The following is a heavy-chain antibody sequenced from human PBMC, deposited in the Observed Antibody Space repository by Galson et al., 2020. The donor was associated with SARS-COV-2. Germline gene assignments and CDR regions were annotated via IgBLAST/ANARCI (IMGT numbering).Heavy chain of an antibody. J-gene: IGHJ4*02. D-gene: IGHD7-27*01. CDR3: ARVKDWGSAFDS. CDR1: GYTFTSYG. V-gene: IGHV1-18*01. CDR2: IGDDNLNT. Sequence: GESLKISCKASGYTFTSYGISWVRQAPGQGLEWMGWIGDDNLNTNYAQKFQGRVSLTTDTSTRTAYIDLRSLTFDDTAVYFCARVKDWGSAFDSWGQGTLVTVSS.